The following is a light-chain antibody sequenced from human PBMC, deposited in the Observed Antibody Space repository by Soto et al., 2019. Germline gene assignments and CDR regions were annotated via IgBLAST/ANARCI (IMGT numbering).Light chain of an antibody. CDR1: SSDVGGYAY. CDR2: EDI. CDR3: CSYAGSNNLV. V-gene: IGLV2-11*01. J-gene: IGLJ2*01. Sequence: QSALTQPRSVSGSPGQSVTISCTGTSSDVGGYAYVSWYQQHPGKAPKLMIYEDIKRPSGVPDRLSGSKSGNTASLTISGLQAEDEADYYCCSYAGSNNLVFGGGTKLTVL.